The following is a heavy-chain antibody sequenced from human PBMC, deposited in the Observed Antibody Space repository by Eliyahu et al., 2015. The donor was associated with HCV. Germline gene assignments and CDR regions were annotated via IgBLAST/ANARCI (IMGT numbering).Heavy chain of an antibody. J-gene: IGHJ3*02. D-gene: IGHD3-22*01. CDR2: ISSSSSTI. Sequence: SMNWVRQAPGKGLEWVSYISSSSSTIYYADSVKGRFTISRDNAKNSLYLQMNSLRDEDTAVYYCARDSDYYDSSGYSNAFDIWGQGTMVTVFS. CDR3: ARDSDYYDSSGYSNAFDI. CDR1: S. V-gene: IGHV3-48*02.